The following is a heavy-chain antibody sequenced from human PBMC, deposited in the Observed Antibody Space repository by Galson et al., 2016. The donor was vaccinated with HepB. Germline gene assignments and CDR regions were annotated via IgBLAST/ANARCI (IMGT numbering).Heavy chain of an antibody. CDR3: AKEGAYSGGYFSHWYFDL. Sequence: SLRLSCAASGFTFSSYWMTWVRQTPGQGLEWVANIRRDATQKNYVDSVKGRFTISRDNAKNSLFLQMNSLRAEDTAVYYCAKEGAYSGGYFSHWYFDLWGRGTVVTVAS. CDR2: IRRDATQK. D-gene: IGHD1-26*01. V-gene: IGHV3-7*03. J-gene: IGHJ2*01. CDR1: GFTFSSYW.